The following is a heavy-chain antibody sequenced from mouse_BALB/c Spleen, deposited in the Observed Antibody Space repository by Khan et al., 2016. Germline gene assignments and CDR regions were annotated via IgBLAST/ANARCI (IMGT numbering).Heavy chain of an antibody. J-gene: IGHJ3*01. CDR2: LDPSNGVS. V-gene: IGHV1S135*01. Sequence: EVQLQESGPELVKPGSSVKVSCKGSGYAFTTYNMYWVKQSHGKSLEWIGSLDPSNGVSSYNQKFKDKATLTVDQSSSIAYLHLNSLTSEDSAAYCCARCDDNDVPFAYWGQGTLVTVSA. CDR1: GYAFTTYN. CDR3: ARCDDNDVPFAY. D-gene: IGHD2-3*01.